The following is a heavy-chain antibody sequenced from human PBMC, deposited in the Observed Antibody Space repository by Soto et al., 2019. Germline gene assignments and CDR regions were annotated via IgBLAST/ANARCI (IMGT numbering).Heavy chain of an antibody. J-gene: IGHJ5*02. CDR1: GFSFRNSA. CDR3: SRDVPPISNPMWLDP. CDR2: ISFDGYNK. D-gene: IGHD4-4*01. Sequence: QVQLVESGGGVVQPGRSLRLSCVASGFSFRNSAMHWVRQAPGKGLEWVAIISFDGYNKYYAESVRGRFTISRDNPKSTRYLQMNSLRAEETAVYFCSRDVPPISNPMWLDPWGQGTLVTVSS. V-gene: IGHV3-30*14.